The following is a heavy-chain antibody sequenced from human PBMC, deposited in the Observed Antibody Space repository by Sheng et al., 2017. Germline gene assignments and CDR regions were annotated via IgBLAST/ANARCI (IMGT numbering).Heavy chain of an antibody. CDR1: GGSISSSAYY. D-gene: IGHD3-10*01. Sequence: QLQLQESGPGLVKPSETLSLTCSLSGGSISSSAYYWSWIRQSPGQWLEWIGTMFYTGTADYNPSLKSRVIISVGTSKYQFSLKLSSVTAADTAVYYCARGSYGPGWFGPWGQGTLVTVSS. V-gene: IGHV4-39*07. CDR3: ARGSYGPGWFGP. CDR2: MFYTGTA. J-gene: IGHJ5*02.